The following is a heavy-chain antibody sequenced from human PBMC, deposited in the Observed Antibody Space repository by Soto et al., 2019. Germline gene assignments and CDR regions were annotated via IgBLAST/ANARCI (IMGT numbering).Heavy chain of an antibody. D-gene: IGHD3-22*01. CDR3: AKDIISGYDSSGYLLN. Sequence: EVQLVESGGGLVQPGRSLRLSCAASGFTFDDYAMHWVRQAPGKGLEWVSGISWNSGSIGYADSVKGRFTISRDNAKNSLYLQMNSLRAEDTALYYCAKDIISGYDSSGYLLNWGQGTLVTVSS. V-gene: IGHV3-9*01. J-gene: IGHJ4*02. CDR1: GFTFDDYA. CDR2: ISWNSGSI.